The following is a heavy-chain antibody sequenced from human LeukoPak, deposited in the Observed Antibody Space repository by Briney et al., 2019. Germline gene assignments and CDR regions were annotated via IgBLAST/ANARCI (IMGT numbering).Heavy chain of an antibody. CDR2: IISGSSYT. J-gene: IGHJ4*02. CDR1: GFTFSDYY. V-gene: IGHV3-11*03. Sequence: GGSLRLSCAASGFTFSDYYMSWIRKAPGKGLEWVSYIISGSSYTKYADSVKGRFTISRDNAKNSLYLQMNSLRAEDTAVYYCARMGSGYSLDYWGQGTLVSVSS. D-gene: IGHD3-22*01. CDR3: ARMGSGYSLDY.